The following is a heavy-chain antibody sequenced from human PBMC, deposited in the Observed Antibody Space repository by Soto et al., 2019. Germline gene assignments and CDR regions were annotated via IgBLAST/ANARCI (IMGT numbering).Heavy chain of an antibody. V-gene: IGHV3-66*01. D-gene: IGHD4-4*01. CDR3: ARETLTVTTGFVDY. CDR1: GFTVSSNY. Sequence: EVQLVESGGGLVQPGWSLRLSCAASGFTVSSNYMSWVRQAPGKGLEWVSVIYSGGSTYYADSVKGRFTISRDNSKNTLYLQMNSLRAEDTAVYYCARETLTVTTGFVDYWGQGTLVTVSS. CDR2: IYSGGST. J-gene: IGHJ4*02.